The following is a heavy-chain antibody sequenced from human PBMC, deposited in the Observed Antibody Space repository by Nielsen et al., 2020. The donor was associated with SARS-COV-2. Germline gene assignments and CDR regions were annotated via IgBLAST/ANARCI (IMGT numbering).Heavy chain of an antibody. J-gene: IGHJ4*02. Sequence: WIRQPPGKGLERVSSISSSSSYIYYADSVKGRFTISRDNAKNSLYLQMNSLRAEDTAVYYCARGFGDSSGYVQHDDTIDYWGQGTLVTVSS. V-gene: IGHV3-21*01. D-gene: IGHD3-22*01. CDR2: ISSSSSYI. CDR3: ARGFGDSSGYVQHDDTIDY.